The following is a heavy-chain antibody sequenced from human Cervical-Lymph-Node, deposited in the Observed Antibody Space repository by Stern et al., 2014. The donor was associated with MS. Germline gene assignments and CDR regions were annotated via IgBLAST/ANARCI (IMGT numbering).Heavy chain of an antibody. D-gene: IGHD3-16*01. CDR3: AKDIDPTQDETGMSYDFFNNGLDV. Sequence: VQLVESGGGLVQPSRTLRLTCAASGFFFNDYAMHWGRQPPRQGQDLGYSIRWDSGSIAYADTVKCRFTIPRDSAKNALSLQMTSLRAEDTALDYCAKDIDPTQDETGMSYDFFNNGLDVWGQGTTVTVSS. CDR2: IRWDSGSI. CDR1: GFFFNDYA. J-gene: IGHJ6*02. V-gene: IGHV3-9*01.